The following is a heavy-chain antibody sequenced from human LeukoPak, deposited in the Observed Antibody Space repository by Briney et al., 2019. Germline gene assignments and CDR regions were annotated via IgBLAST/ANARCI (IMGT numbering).Heavy chain of an antibody. CDR2: IYYSGST. V-gene: IGHV4-39*02. CDR3: ARELLRYFDWPTHDAFDI. D-gene: IGHD3-9*01. CDR1: GGSISSSSYY. J-gene: IGHJ3*02. Sequence: SETLSLTCAVSGGSISSSSYYWGWIRQPPGKGLEWIGSIYYSGSTYYNPSLKSRVTISVDTSKNQFSLKLNSVTASDTAVFYCARELLRYFDWPTHDAFDIWGQGTMVTVSS.